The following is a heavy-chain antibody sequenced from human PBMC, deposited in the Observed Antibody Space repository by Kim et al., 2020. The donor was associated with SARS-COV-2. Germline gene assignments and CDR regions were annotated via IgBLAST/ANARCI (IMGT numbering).Heavy chain of an antibody. CDR3: ARGSSGWYDRDY. D-gene: IGHD6-19*01. Sequence: NYAQKFQGRVTITADKSTSTAYMELSSLRSEDTAVYYCARGSSGWYDRDYWGQGTLVTVSS. V-gene: IGHV1-69*04. J-gene: IGHJ4*02.